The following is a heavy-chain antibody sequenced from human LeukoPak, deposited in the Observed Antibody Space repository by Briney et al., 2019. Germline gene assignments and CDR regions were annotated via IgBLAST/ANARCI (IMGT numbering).Heavy chain of an antibody. CDR1: GFTFSSYS. V-gene: IGHV3-21*01. CDR3: AREPYSYPHYFDY. D-gene: IGHD5-18*01. CDR2: ISSSSSYI. J-gene: IGHJ4*02. Sequence: PGGSLRLSCAASGFTFSSYSMNWVRQAPGKGLEWVSSISSSSSYIYYADSVKGRFTISRDNAKNSLYLQMNSLRAEDTAVYYCAREPYSYPHYFDYWGQGTLVTVSS.